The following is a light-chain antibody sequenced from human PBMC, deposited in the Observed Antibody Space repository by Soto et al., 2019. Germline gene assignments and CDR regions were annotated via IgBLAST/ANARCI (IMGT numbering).Light chain of an antibody. CDR1: QSVRSSY. Sequence: EIVLTQSPGTLSLSPGEGVTLSCRASQSVRSSYLAWYQQKPGQAPRLLIYGASSRATGIPDRFSGSGSGTDFTLSISRLEPEDFAIYYCQQYGGSPPWTFGHGTRVEIK. CDR3: QQYGGSPPWT. V-gene: IGKV3-20*01. CDR2: GAS. J-gene: IGKJ1*01.